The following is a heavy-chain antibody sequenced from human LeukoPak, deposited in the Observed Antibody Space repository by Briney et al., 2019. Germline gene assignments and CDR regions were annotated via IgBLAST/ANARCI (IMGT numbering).Heavy chain of an antibody. J-gene: IGHJ6*02. CDR2: ISGSGGST. CDR3: ARDGVPGGRDV. Sequence: GGSLRLSCAASGFTFSSYAMSWVRQAPGKGLEWVSAISGSGGSTYYADSVKGRFTISRDNAKNSLYLQVNSLRVEDTAVYYCARDGVPGGRDVWGQGTTVTVS. CDR1: GFTFSSYA. D-gene: IGHD3-16*01. V-gene: IGHV3-23*01.